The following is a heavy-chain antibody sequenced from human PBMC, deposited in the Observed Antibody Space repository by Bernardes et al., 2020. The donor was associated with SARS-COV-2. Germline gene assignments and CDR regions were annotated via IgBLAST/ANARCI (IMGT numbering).Heavy chain of an antibody. V-gene: IGHV3-21*01. CDR2: ITTRSNYS. CDR1: GFTFSSDA. D-gene: IGHD4-17*01. CDR3: ARILRDNGFGSGYYDL. Sequence: GGSLRLSCEASGFTFSSDAMNWVRQAPGKGLQWVSSITTRSNYSQYTDSVEGRFTISRDNAKNSLYLEMTSLRAEDTAIYYCARILRDNGFGSGYYDLWGRGTLVTVSS. J-gene: IGHJ2*01.